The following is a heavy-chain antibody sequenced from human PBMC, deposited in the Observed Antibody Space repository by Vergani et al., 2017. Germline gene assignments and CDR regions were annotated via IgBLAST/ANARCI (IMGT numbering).Heavy chain of an antibody. V-gene: IGHV4-61*02. CDR3: ARSGRLIGEPDY. D-gene: IGHD3-10*01. CDR1: GGSISSGSYY. CDR2: IYTSGST. Sequence: QVQLQESGPGLVKPSQTLSLTCPVSGGSISSGSYYWSWIRQPAGRGLEWIGRIYTSGSTNYNPSLKSRVTISVDTSKNQFCLKLSSVTAADTAVYYCARSGRLIGEPDYWGQGTLVTVSS. J-gene: IGHJ4*02.